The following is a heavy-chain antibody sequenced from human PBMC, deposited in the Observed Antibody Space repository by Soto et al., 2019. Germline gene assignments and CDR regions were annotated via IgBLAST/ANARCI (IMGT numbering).Heavy chain of an antibody. CDR3: ATDYSGYVLDAFDI. CDR1: GGTFSSYT. CDR2: IIPILGIA. Sequence: QVQLVQSGAEVKKPGSSVKVSCKASGGTFSSYTISWVRQAPGQGLEWMGRIIPILGIANYAQKFQGRVTITADKSTSTAYMELSSLRSEDTAVYYCATDYSGYVLDAFDIWGQGTMVTVSS. V-gene: IGHV1-69*02. J-gene: IGHJ3*02. D-gene: IGHD5-12*01.